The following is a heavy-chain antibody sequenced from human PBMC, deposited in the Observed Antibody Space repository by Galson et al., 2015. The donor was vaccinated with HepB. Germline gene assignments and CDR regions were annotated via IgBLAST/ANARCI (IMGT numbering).Heavy chain of an antibody. D-gene: IGHD3-22*01. CDR1: GDSVSSNNAA. V-gene: IGHV6-1*01. J-gene: IGHJ4*02. CDR2: TYYRSNWYY. CDR3: ARTGYYDTSGYRPLLF. Sequence: CAISGDSVSSNNAAWNWIRQSPSRGLEWLGRTYYRSNWYYDYALSLKSRITINPDTSKNQFSLQLNSVTPEDTAIYYCARTGYYDTSGYRPLLFWGQGTLVTVSS.